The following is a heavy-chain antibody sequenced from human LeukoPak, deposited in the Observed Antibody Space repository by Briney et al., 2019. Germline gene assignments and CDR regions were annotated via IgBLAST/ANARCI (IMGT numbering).Heavy chain of an antibody. D-gene: IGHD2-2*02. Sequence: GGSLRLSCAASGFTFRSYAMSWVRQAPGKGLEWVSAISGSGGDTFYADSVKGRFTISRDESKNTLYLQMHSLRGEDTAVYYCATDRGYCSTATCYNRGNYFDYWGQGTLVTVSS. J-gene: IGHJ4*02. CDR3: ATDRGYCSTATCYNRGNYFDY. CDR2: ISGSGGDT. V-gene: IGHV3-23*01. CDR1: GFTFRSYA.